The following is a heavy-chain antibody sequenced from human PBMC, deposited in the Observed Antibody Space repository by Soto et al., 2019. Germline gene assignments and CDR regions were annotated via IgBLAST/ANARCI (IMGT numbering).Heavy chain of an antibody. J-gene: IGHJ5*02. CDR3: ATPPKGYCSGCSCNWFDP. V-gene: IGHV1-2*02. CDR2: INPNSGGT. D-gene: IGHD2-15*01. Sequence: ASVKVSCKASGYTFTGYYMHWVRQAPGQGLEWMGWINPNSGGTNYAQKFQGRVTMTRDTSISTAYMELSRLRFEDTAVYYCATPPKGYCSGCSCNWFDPWGQGTLVTVSS. CDR1: GYTFTGYY.